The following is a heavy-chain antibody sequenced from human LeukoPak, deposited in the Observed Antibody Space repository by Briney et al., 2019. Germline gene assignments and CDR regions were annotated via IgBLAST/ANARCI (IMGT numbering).Heavy chain of an antibody. D-gene: IGHD6-19*01. Sequence: GGSLRLSCAASGFTVSSNYMSWVRQAPGKGLEWVSVIYSGGSTYYADSVKGRFTISRDNSKNTLYLQMNSLRAEDTAVYYCAKDQRQWLNEYYFDYWGQGTLVTVSS. J-gene: IGHJ4*02. CDR3: AKDQRQWLNEYYFDY. V-gene: IGHV3-53*05. CDR1: GFTVSSNY. CDR2: IYSGGST.